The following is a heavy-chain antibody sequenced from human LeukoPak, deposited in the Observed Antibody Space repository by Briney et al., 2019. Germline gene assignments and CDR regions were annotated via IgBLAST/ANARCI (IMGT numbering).Heavy chain of an antibody. CDR1: GYTFTGYY. CDR3: AREHYDILTGHSSDAFDI. Sequence: ASVKVSCKASGYTFTGYYMHWVRQAPGQGLEWMGWINAGNGNTKYSQKFQGRVTITRDTSASTAYMELSSLRSEDTAVYYCAREHYDILTGHSSDAFDIWGQGTMVTVSS. D-gene: IGHD3-9*01. V-gene: IGHV1-3*01. CDR2: INAGNGNT. J-gene: IGHJ3*02.